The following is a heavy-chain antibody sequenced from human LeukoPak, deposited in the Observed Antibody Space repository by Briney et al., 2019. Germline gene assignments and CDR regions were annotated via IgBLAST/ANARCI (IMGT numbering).Heavy chain of an antibody. J-gene: IGHJ4*02. CDR1: GFTFTSYW. CDR2: VKQDGNEK. CDR3: ARDYYDFWSGYYYSDY. V-gene: IGHV3-7*01. Sequence: GGSLRLSCAASGFTFTSYWMSWVRQAPGKGLEWVANVKQDGNEKYYVDSVKGRFIISRDNAKNSLYLQMNSLRAEDTAVYYCARDYYDFWSGYYYSDYWGQGTLVTVSS. D-gene: IGHD3-3*01.